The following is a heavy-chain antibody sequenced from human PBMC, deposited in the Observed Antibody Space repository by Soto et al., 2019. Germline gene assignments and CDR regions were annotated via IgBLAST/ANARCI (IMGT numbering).Heavy chain of an antibody. CDR2: IYYSGST. D-gene: IGHD4-4*01. Sequence: PETLSHSCTISGGYIRSYYWSWIWQPPGKGLEWIGYIYYSGSTNYNPSLKSRVTISVDTSKNQFSLKLSSVTAADTAVYYCARVTKGYYFDYWGQGTLVTVS. J-gene: IGHJ4*02. V-gene: IGHV4-59*01. CDR3: ARVTKGYYFDY. CDR1: GGYIRSYY.